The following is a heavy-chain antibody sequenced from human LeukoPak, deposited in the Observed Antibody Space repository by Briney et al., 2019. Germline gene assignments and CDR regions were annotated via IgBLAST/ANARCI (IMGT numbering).Heavy chain of an antibody. CDR3: AREGGFDRPLDY. J-gene: IGHJ4*02. Sequence: KPSETPPLPCGASGGSVTSTNWWTWVRQPPGKGLEWIGEVHLDGRTNYNPSLKSRLTMSVDLSENHVSLKLTSVTAADTAVYYCAREGGFDRPLDYSGAGTLVTVSS. CDR1: GGSVTSTNW. D-gene: IGHD3-9*01. V-gene: IGHV4-4*02. CDR2: VHLDGRT.